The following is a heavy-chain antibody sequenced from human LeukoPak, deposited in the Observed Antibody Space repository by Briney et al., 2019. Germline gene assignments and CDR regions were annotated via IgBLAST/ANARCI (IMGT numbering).Heavy chain of an antibody. J-gene: IGHJ4*02. CDR3: ARVGTAMALDY. Sequence: PGGXLXXSCAASGFTFSSYWMSWVRQAPGKGLEGGADIKQDGSEKYYVDSVKGRFTISRDKAKNSLYLQMNSLRDEDTAVYYCARVGTAMALDYWGQGTLVTVSS. CDR1: GFTFSSYW. V-gene: IGHV3-7*01. D-gene: IGHD5-18*01. CDR2: IKQDGSEK.